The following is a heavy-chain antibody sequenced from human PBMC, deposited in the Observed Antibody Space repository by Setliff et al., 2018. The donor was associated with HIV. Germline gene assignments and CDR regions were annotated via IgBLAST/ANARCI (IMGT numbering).Heavy chain of an antibody. Sequence: PGGSLRLSCAASGFTFDDYAMHWVRQAPGKGLEWVSSISWNSGTIDYPDSVKGRFTISRDNAKTSLYLQMNSLRGEDTAVYYCVRAIQGAYDFWGRGTLVTVSS. CDR3: VRAIQGAYDF. CDR1: GFTFDDYA. CDR2: ISWNSGTI. J-gene: IGHJ4*01. V-gene: IGHV3-9*01.